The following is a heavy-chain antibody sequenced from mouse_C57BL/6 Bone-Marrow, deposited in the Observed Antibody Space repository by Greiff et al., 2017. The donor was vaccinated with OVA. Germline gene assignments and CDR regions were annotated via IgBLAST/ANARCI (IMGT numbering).Heavy chain of an antibody. J-gene: IGHJ3*01. D-gene: IGHD1-1*01. CDR3: ARDYYGRWFAY. V-gene: IGHV1-69*01. CDR1: GYTFTSYW. Sequence: VQLQQPGAELVMPGASVKLSCKASGYTFTSYWMHWVKQRPGQGLEWIGEIDPSDSYPNYNQKFKGKSTLTVDKSSSTAYMQLSSLTSEDSAVYYCARDYYGRWFAYWGQGTLVTVSA. CDR2: IDPSDSYP.